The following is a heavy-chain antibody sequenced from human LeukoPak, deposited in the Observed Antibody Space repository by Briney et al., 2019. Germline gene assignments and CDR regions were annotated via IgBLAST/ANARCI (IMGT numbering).Heavy chain of an antibody. CDR3: ARESGAFCPFGY. V-gene: IGHV4-4*02. J-gene: IGHJ4*02. CDR2: VSLAGQT. D-gene: IGHD1-26*01. CDR1: GGSISNTNW. Sequence: SETLSLTCAVSGGSISNTNWCSRVRQPPARGLVWIGEVSLAGQTNYNPSLNGRVTMSLDESSNQLSLKLSSVTAADTAIYYCARESGAFCPFGYWGQGTMVIVPS.